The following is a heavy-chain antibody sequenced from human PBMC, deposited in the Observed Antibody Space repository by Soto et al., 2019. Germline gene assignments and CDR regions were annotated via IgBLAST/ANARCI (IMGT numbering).Heavy chain of an antibody. D-gene: IGHD3-22*01. J-gene: IGHJ2*01. Sequence: QLQESGPGLVMPSQTLSLTCTVSGASINNNDYYWRWIRQTPGKGLEWIGYVYYSGSTDYIPSLKSRLSMSIDKSQNQLTLKLNSVTAADTATYYCARMSYFYDKWYFDLWGRGTLVTVSS. CDR2: VYYSGST. CDR3: ARMSYFYDKWYFDL. CDR1: GASINNNDYY. V-gene: IGHV4-30-4*01.